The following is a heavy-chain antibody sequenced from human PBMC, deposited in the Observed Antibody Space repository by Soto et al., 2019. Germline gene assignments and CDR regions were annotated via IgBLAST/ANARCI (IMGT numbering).Heavy chain of an antibody. D-gene: IGHD2-2*01. J-gene: IGHJ1*01. CDR2: IIPILGIA. CDR3: ARGDLGYCSSTSCYGPFQH. V-gene: IGHV1-69*02. CDR1: GGTFSSYT. Sequence: SVKVSCKASGGTFSSYTISWVRQAPGQGLEWMGRIIPILGIANYAQKFQGRVTITADKSTSTAYMELSSLRSEDTAVYYCARGDLGYCSSTSCYGPFQHWGQGTLVTVSS.